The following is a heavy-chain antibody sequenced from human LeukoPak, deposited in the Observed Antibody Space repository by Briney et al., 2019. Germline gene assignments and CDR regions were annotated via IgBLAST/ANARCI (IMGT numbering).Heavy chain of an antibody. Sequence: KSSETLSLTCTVSGGSAGSISSSNYYWGWVRQPPGKGLEWTGSIYYSGSTYYNPSLKSRVTISVDTSKNQFSLRLSSVTAADTAVYYCARLVNMGFAYWGQGTLVTVSS. V-gene: IGHV4-39*01. D-gene: IGHD4/OR15-4a*01. J-gene: IGHJ4*02. CDR3: ARLVNMGFAY. CDR2: IYYSGST. CDR1: GGSAGSISSSNYY.